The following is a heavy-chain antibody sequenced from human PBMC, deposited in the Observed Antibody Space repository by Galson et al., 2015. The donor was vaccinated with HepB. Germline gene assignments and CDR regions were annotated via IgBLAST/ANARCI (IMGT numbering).Heavy chain of an antibody. CDR2: MNQDGSGI. V-gene: IGHV3-7*03. J-gene: IGHJ4*02. CDR1: GFTFSSYW. CDR3: ARGGLGTIGDY. Sequence: SLRLSCAASGFTFSSYWMTWARQAPGKGLEWLANMNQDGSGIYYLDSVKGRFTISRDNAKNTVYLQMNSLTTEDTAVYYCARGGLGTIGDYWGQGTLVTVSS. D-gene: IGHD3/OR15-3a*01.